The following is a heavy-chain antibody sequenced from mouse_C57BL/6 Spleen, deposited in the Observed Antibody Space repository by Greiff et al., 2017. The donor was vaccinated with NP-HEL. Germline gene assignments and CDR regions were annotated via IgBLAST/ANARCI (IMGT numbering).Heavy chain of an antibody. CDR2: IYPGDGDT. CDR1: GYAFSSSW. V-gene: IGHV1-82*01. D-gene: IGHD1-1*01. Sequence: QVQLQQSGPELVKPGASVKISCKASGYAFSSSWMNWVKQRPGKGLEWIGRIYPGDGDTNYNGKFKGKATLTADKSSSTAYMQLSSLTSEDSAVYFCARWGIYYGSSYGYFDVWGTGTTVTVSS. CDR3: ARWGIYYGSSYGYFDV. J-gene: IGHJ1*03.